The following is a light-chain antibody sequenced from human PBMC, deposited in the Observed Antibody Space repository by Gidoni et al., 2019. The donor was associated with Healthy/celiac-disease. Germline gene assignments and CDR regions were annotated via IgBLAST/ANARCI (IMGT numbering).Light chain of an antibody. CDR2: GAS. CDR1: ESVSSN. CDR3: QQYNYWPRT. Sequence: DIVMTQSPVTLSVSPGERATLSCRASESVSSNLAWYQQKPGQAPRLLIYGASNGATGVPARFSGSGSGTEFTLTISSLQSEDFAIYYCQQYNYWPRTFGQGTKLEIK. V-gene: IGKV3-15*01. J-gene: IGKJ2*01.